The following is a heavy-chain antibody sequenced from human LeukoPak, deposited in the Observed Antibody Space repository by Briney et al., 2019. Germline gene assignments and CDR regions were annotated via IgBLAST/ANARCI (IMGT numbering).Heavy chain of an antibody. V-gene: IGHV1-2*02. J-gene: IGHJ4*02. Sequence: ASVKVSCKASGYTFTGYYMHWVRQAPGQGLEWMGWINPNSGGTNYAQKFQGRVTMTRDTSISTAYMELSRLRSDDTAVYYCARSQGLGWLSFDNWGQGTLVTVPS. CDR1: GYTFTGYY. CDR3: ARSQGLGWLSFDN. CDR2: INPNSGGT. D-gene: IGHD3-22*01.